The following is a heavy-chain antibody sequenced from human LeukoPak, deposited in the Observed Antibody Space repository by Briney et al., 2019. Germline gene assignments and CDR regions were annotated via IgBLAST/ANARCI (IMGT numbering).Heavy chain of an antibody. CDR1: GYSFTNYW. Sequence: GESLQISCQTSGYSFTNYWIGWVRQMPGKGLEWMGIIHPRDSETRYTPSFQGQVTFSVDRSTSTAYLQWNSLKASDTAIFYCARLDSGGYYYVQYWGQGTLVTVSS. CDR2: IHPRDSET. J-gene: IGHJ4*02. CDR3: ARLDSGGYYYVQY. D-gene: IGHD3-22*01. V-gene: IGHV5-51*01.